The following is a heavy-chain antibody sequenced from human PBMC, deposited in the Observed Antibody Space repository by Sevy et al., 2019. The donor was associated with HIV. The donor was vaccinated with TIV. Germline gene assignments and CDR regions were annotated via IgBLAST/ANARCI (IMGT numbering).Heavy chain of an antibody. Sequence: ASVKVSCQTSGYSFTNYGVSWVRQAPGQGLEWMGWISTYRGDSEDAEKFQGRVTLTRDTSTSTAYMELRNLKSDDTAVYYCAIGYCRTSSCYGSTWFDPWGQGTLVTVSS. D-gene: IGHD2-2*01. CDR1: GYSFTNYG. V-gene: IGHV1-18*01. J-gene: IGHJ5*02. CDR2: ISTYRGDS. CDR3: AIGYCRTSSCYGSTWFDP.